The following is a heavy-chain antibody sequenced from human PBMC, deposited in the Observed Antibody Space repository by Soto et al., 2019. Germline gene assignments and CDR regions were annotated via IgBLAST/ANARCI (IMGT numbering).Heavy chain of an antibody. D-gene: IGHD3-3*01. CDR1: GFTCSSYA. CDR3: ARGRSYYDFWSGYYDYYGMDV. CDR2: ISYDGSNK. V-gene: IGHV3-30-3*01. J-gene: IGHJ6*02. Sequence: PWWSLRLSCSASGFTCSSYAMHWFRQAPGKGLEWVAVISYDGSNKYYADSVKGRFTISRDNSKNTLYLQMNSLRAEDTAVYYCARGRSYYDFWSGYYDYYGMDVWGQGTTVTVSS.